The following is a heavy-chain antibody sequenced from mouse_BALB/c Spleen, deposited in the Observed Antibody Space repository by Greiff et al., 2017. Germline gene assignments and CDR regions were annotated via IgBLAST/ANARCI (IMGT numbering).Heavy chain of an antibody. CDR2: ISSGGST. D-gene: IGHD2-3*01. CDR3: ARDYDGYYVRAMDY. CDR1: GFTFSSYA. J-gene: IGHJ4*01. Sequence: EVQLVESGGGLVKPGGSLKLSCAASGFTFSSYAMSWVRQTPEKRLEWVASISSGGSTYYPDSVKGRFTISRDNARNILYLQMSSLRSEDTAMYYCARDYDGYYVRAMDYWGQGTSVTVSS. V-gene: IGHV5-6-5*01.